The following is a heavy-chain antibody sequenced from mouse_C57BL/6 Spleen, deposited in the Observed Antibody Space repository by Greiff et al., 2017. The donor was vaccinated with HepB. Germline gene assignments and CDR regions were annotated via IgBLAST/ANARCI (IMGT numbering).Heavy chain of an antibody. J-gene: IGHJ4*01. Sequence: VQLQQSGAELMKPGASVKLSCKATGYTFTGYWIEWVKQRPGHGLAWIGESLPGSGSTNYNEKFKGKATFTADTSSNTAYMQLSSLTTEDSAIYYRARGGTAQATMDYWGQGASVTVSS. CDR2: SLPGSGST. D-gene: IGHD3-2*02. CDR1: GYTFTGYW. CDR3: ARGGTAQATMDY. V-gene: IGHV1-9*01.